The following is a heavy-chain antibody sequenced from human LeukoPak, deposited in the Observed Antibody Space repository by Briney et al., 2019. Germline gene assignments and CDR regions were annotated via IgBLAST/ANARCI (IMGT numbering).Heavy chain of an antibody. D-gene: IGHD6-13*01. J-gene: IGHJ4*02. Sequence: PSQTLSLTCAVSGGSISSGGYSWSWIRQPPGKGLEWIGYIYYSGSTNYNPSLKSRVTISVDTSKNQFSLELSSVTAADTAVYYCAREGSWTDYWGQGTLVTVSS. CDR3: AREGSWTDY. CDR1: GGSISSGGYS. V-gene: IGHV4-61*08. CDR2: IYYSGST.